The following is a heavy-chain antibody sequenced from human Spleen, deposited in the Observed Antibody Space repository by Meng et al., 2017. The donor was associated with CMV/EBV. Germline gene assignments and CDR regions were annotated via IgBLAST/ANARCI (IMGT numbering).Heavy chain of an antibody. D-gene: IGHD6-13*01. V-gene: IGHV3-30*02. CDR2: RRYDGSNK. CDR3: AKQLSSSWYQEEVWYFDL. CDR1: LTFRSYG. Sequence: LTFRSYGMHWVRQAPGKGLEWVAFRRYDGSNKYYGDSVKRRFTICRDNSKSTLYVQMNSLRAEDTAVYYCAKQLSSSWYQEEVWYFDLWGRGTLVTVSS. J-gene: IGHJ2*01.